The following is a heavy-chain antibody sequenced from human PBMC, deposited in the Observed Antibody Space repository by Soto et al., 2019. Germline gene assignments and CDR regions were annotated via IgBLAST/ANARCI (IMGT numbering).Heavy chain of an antibody. J-gene: IGHJ4*01. CDR2: IFYSGST. CDR1: GGSISSNSYH. V-gene: IGHV4-39*01. CDR3: ARLVRYFDWALDY. Sequence: SETLSLTCTVSGGSISSNSYHWGWIRQPPGKGLEWIGSIFYSGSTYFNPSLKSRVTASVDTSKNQFSLNLRSVTAADTAIYYGARLVRYFDWALDYWGHGTLVTVSS. D-gene: IGHD3-9*01.